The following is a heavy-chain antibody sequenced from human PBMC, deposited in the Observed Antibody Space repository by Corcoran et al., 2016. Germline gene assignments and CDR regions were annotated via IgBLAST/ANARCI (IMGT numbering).Heavy chain of an antibody. CDR2: IYYSGST. Sequence: QLQLQESGPGLVKPSETLSLTCTVSGGSISSSSYYWGWIRQPPGKGLEWIGSIYYSGSTYYNPSLKSRVTISVDTSKNQFSLKLSSVTAADTAVYYCARDPGGSHYYDSSGYPLWGRGTLVTVS. J-gene: IGHJ4*02. D-gene: IGHD3-22*01. CDR3: ARDPGGSHYYDSSGYPL. CDR1: GGSISSSSYY. V-gene: IGHV4-39*07.